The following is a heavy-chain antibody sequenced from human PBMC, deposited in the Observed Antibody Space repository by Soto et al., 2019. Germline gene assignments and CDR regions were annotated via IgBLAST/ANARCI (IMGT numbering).Heavy chain of an antibody. CDR2: MSISSGST. CDR3: ARDGSGLKAPY. Sequence: GSLRLSCAASGFAFSGYAMNWVRQAPGKGLEWVSGMSISSGSTYYADSVKGRFTISRDNAKNSLYLQMNSLRAEDTAVYYCARDGSGLKAPYWGQGNLVTVSS. CDR1: GFAFSGYA. V-gene: IGHV3-21*01. J-gene: IGHJ4*02. D-gene: IGHD6-25*01.